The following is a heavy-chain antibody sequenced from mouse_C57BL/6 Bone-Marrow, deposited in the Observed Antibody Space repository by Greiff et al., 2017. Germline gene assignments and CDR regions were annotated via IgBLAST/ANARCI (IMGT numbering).Heavy chain of an antibody. Sequence: QVQLQQPGAELVKPGASVKMSCKAYGYTFTSYWITWVKQRPGQGLEWIGDIYPGSGSTNYNEKFKSKATRTVNTSSSSAYMQLSSLTSEDSAVYYCAGGYYGNSMDYWGQGTSGTAFS. V-gene: IGHV1-55*01. CDR3: AGGYYGNSMDY. J-gene: IGHJ4*01. D-gene: IGHD2-3*01. CDR2: IYPGSGST. CDR1: GYTFTSYW.